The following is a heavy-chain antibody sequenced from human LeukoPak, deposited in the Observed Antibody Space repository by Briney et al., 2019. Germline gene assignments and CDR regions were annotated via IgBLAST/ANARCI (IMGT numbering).Heavy chain of an antibody. V-gene: IGHV3-74*01. CDR1: GFTFSTYW. Sequence: GGSLRLSCAASGFTFSTYWMHWVRQAPGMGLVWVSRFNSDGRSTYYADSVKGRFTISRDNAKNTLYLQMNSLRAEDTAVYYCATPPWGYCSSTSCYDHYWGQGTLVTVSS. D-gene: IGHD2-2*01. CDR2: FNSDGRST. J-gene: IGHJ4*02. CDR3: ATPPWGYCSSTSCYDHY.